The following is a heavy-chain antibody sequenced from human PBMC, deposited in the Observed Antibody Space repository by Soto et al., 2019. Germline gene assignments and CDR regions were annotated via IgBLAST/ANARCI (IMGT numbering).Heavy chain of an antibody. J-gene: IGHJ4*02. V-gene: IGHV3-23*01. CDR3: AKSAPSRSGRDQYYFDY. Sequence: GGSLRLSCAASGFIFNSYTMSWVRQAPGKGLEWVSSLSGSGGSTFYVDSVKGRFTISRDNSKNTLYLQMNSLRAEDAAVYYCAKSAPSRSGRDQYYFDYWGQGTLVTVSS. CDR2: LSGSGGST. CDR1: GFIFNSYT. D-gene: IGHD2-21*01.